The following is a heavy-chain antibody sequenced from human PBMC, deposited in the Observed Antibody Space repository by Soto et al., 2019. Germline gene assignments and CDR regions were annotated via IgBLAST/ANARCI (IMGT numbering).Heavy chain of an antibody. CDR1: GYTFTSYA. Sequence: ASVKVSCKASGYTFTSYAMHWVRQAPAQRLEWMGWINAGNGNTKYSQKFQGRVTITRDTSASTAYMELSSLRSEDTAVYYCARGSGAWNYDLCSCYYTWGQGTLVTVSS. J-gene: IGHJ4*02. D-gene: IGHD3-3*01. CDR2: INAGNGNT. CDR3: ARGSGAWNYDLCSCYYT. V-gene: IGHV1-3*01.